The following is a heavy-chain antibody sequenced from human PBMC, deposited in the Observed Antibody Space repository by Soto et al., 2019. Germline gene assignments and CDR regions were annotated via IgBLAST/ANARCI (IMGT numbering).Heavy chain of an antibody. CDR2: IGPNPTNT. J-gene: IGHJ4*02. CDR1: GFSFSATG. D-gene: IGHD2-2*01. Sequence: EVQLLESGGGLVQPGGSLRLSCAASGFSFSATGMLWVRQPPGGGLEWVSAIGPNPTNTKYTDSVKGRFTISRDNSKNTVFLQMTNLRAEDTAVYYCTTARYCSRDACPAAEWGQGTLITVSS. V-gene: IGHV3-23*05. CDR3: TTARYCSRDACPAAE.